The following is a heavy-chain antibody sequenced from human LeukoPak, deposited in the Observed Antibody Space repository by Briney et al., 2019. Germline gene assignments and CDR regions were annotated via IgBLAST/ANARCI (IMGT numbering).Heavy chain of an antibody. CDR1: GFTFSDSY. CDR2: ISGGSGFV. D-gene: IGHD4-17*01. V-gene: IGHV3-11*01. CDR3: AKRSTVTTFRYLDY. J-gene: IGHJ4*02. Sequence: PGGSLRLSCAASGFTFSDSYMTWIRQAPGEGLECVAYISGGSGFVSHADSVKGRFTISRDNAKNSLYLQMNSLRLDDTAVYYCAKRSTVTTFRYLDYWGQGILVTVSS.